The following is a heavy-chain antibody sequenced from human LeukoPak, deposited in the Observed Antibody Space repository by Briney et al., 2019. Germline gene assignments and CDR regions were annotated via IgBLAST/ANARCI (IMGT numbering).Heavy chain of an antibody. CDR1: GFTLSSYE. CDR2: IDYSGGDT. CDR3: ARVFHLIDH. V-gene: IGHV3-23*01. Sequence: PGGSLRLSCTASGFTLSSYEMSWIRQAPGKGLEWVSSIDYSGGDTHYADSVKGRFTISRDNAKNTLYLQMNSLRVEDTAVYYCARVFHLIDHWGQGTLVTVSS. J-gene: IGHJ4*02.